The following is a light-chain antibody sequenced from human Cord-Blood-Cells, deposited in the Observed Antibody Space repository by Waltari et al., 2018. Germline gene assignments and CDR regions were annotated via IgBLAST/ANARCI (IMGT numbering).Light chain of an antibody. CDR2: EAS. CDR3: KQRSNWRVT. V-gene: IGKV3-11*01. CDR1: QNVSSY. Sequence: EIVLTQSPATLSLSPGARATLSCRASQNVSSYLAWYQQKPGQAPRLLIYEASNRATGIPDRFSGSGSGTDFTLTISSLEPEDFAVYYCKQRSNWRVTFGGGTKVEIK. J-gene: IGKJ4*01.